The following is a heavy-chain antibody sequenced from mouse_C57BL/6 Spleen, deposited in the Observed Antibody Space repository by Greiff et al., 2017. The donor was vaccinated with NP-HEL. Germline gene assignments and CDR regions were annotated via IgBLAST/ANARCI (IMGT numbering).Heavy chain of an antibody. CDR1: GFTFSDYY. CDR2: INYDGSST. CDR3: AREGSSSYDAMDY. V-gene: IGHV5-16*01. J-gene: IGHJ4*01. Sequence: EVKLVESEGGLVQPGSSMKLSCTASGFTFSDYYMAWVRQVPEKGLDWVANINYDGSSTYYLDSLKSRFIISRDNAKNILYLQMSSLKSEDTATYYCAREGSSSYDAMDYWGQGTSVTVSS. D-gene: IGHD1-1*01.